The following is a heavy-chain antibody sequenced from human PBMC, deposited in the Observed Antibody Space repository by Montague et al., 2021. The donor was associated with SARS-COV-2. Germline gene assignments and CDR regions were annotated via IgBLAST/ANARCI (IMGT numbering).Heavy chain of an antibody. J-gene: IGHJ4*02. D-gene: IGHD2-15*01. CDR2: TYFRSKWYN. V-gene: IGHV6-1*01. CDR3: GRVFGPGGRFDF. Sequence: CAISGDSVSTNNTTWNWVRQSPSGDLEWLGRTYFRSKWYNDYAVSVKSRITINPDTSKNQFSLQLKSVTPKDTAVYYCGRVFGPGGRFDFWGQGTLVTVSS. CDR1: GDSVSTNNTT.